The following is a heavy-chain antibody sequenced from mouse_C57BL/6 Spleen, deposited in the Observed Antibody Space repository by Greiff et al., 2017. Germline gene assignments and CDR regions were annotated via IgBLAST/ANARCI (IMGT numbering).Heavy chain of an antibody. D-gene: IGHD2-5*01. J-gene: IGHJ4*01. V-gene: IGHV1-80*01. Sequence: QVQLQQSGAELVKPGASVKISCKASGYAFSSYWMNWVKQRPGKGLEWIGQIYPGDGDTNYNGKFKGKATLTADTSSSPAYMQLSSLTSEDTAVXVCARVDYYSNHCAKDYWGKGTSVTVSS. CDR2: IYPGDGDT. CDR3: ARVDYYSNHCAKDY. CDR1: GYAFSSYW.